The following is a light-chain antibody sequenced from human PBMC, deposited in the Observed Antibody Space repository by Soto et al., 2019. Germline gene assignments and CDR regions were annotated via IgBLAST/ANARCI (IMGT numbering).Light chain of an antibody. CDR2: GNS. Sequence: SVLAQPPSVTGVPGQRFTISCTGSSSNIGAGYDVHWYQQLPGTAPKLLIYGNSNRPSGVPDRFSGSQSGTSASLAITGLQAEDEAGYYCQSYDSRLSGYYVFGTGTKVTVL. CDR3: QSYDSRLSGYYV. J-gene: IGLJ1*01. V-gene: IGLV1-40*01. CDR1: SSNIGAGYD.